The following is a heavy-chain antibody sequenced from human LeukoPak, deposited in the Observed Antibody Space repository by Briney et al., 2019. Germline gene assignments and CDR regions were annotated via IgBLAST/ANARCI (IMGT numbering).Heavy chain of an antibody. D-gene: IGHD3-22*01. CDR3: AKGSKAVVFTRDHYMDV. Sequence: PGGSLRLSCAASGFTFSSYAMSWVRQAPGKGLEWVANIKQDGSEKYYVDSVKGRFTISRDNSKSTLYLQMNSLRAEDTAVYYCAKGSKAVVFTRDHYMDVWGKGTTVTFSS. V-gene: IGHV3-7*01. CDR1: GFTFSSYA. CDR2: IKQDGSEK. J-gene: IGHJ6*03.